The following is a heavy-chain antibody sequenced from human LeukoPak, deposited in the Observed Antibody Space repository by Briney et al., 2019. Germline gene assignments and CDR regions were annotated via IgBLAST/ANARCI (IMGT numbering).Heavy chain of an antibody. J-gene: IGHJ4*02. CDR3: ARASDDFGDYGFDY. CDR2: ISGGGGST. Sequence: GGSLRLSCAATGFTFSSYVLTWVRQAPGKGLEWVSAISGGGGSTFYADAVKGRFTISRDNSKNTLYLQMNSLRADDTAVYYCARASDDFGDYGFDYWGQGTLVTVSS. CDR1: GFTFSSYV. D-gene: IGHD4-17*01. V-gene: IGHV3-23*01.